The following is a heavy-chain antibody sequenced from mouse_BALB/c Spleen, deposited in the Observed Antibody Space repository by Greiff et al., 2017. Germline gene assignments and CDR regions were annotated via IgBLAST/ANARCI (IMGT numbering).Heavy chain of an antibody. J-gene: IGHJ3*01. CDR2: IDPYNGGT. V-gene: IGHV1S135*01. CDR3: ARKDGYKGFAY. Sequence: EVKLQESGPELVKPGASVKVSCKASGYAFTSYNMYWVKQSHGKSLEWIGYIDPYNGGTSYNQKFKGKATLTVDKSSSPAYMHLNSLTSEDSAVYYCARKDGYKGFAYWGQGTLVTVSA. CDR1: GYAFTSYN. D-gene: IGHD2-3*01.